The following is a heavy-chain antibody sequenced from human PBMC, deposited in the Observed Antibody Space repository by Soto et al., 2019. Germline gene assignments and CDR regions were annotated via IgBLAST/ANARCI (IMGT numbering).Heavy chain of an antibody. V-gene: IGHV3-53*01. CDR3: ARARAYYHTSGYYYDYFDY. CDR2: IYSDGTT. D-gene: IGHD3-22*01. J-gene: IGHJ4*01. Sequence: GSLRLACTASGFTVSSMYMSWVRQAPGKGLEWVSVIYSDGTTYYADSVKGRFTISRDSSKNTVFLQMHSLRAEDTAVYYCARARAYYHTSGYYYDYFDYRSHGTLVNVSS. CDR1: GFTVSSMY.